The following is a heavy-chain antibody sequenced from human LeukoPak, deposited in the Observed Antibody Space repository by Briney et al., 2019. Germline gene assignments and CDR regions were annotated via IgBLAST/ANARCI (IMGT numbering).Heavy chain of an antibody. D-gene: IGHD2-2*01. Sequence: GGSLSLSCAASGFTFSSYPMSWLPQAPGKGLEWVSAISGSGGSTYYADSVKGRFTISRDNSKNTLYLQMNSLRAEDTAVYYCAKSSVLGYQLLYYFDYWGQGTLVTVSS. CDR1: GFTFSSYP. CDR2: ISGSGGST. V-gene: IGHV3-23*01. J-gene: IGHJ4*02. CDR3: AKSSVLGYQLLYYFDY.